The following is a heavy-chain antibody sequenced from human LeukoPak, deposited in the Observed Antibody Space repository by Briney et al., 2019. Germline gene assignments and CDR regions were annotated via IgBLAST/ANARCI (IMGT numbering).Heavy chain of an antibody. CDR2: IYYSGST. CDR1: GGSISSGDYY. Sequence: SETLSLTCTVSGGSISSGDYYWSWIRQPPGKGLEWIGYIYYSGSTNYNPSLKSRVTISVDTSKNQFSLKLSSVTAADTAVYYCARLSFNPVSPATRGYWGQGTLDTVSS. D-gene: IGHD5-12*01. CDR3: ARLSFNPVSPATRGY. J-gene: IGHJ4*02. V-gene: IGHV4-61*08.